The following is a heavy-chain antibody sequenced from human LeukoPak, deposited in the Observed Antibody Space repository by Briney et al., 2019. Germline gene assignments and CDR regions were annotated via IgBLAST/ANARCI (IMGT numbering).Heavy chain of an antibody. CDR3: ARVHQLDFWSGQNDY. V-gene: IGHV4-34*01. CDR1: GGSFSGYY. CDR2: INHSGST. D-gene: IGHD3-3*01. J-gene: IGHJ4*02. Sequence: SETLSLTCAVYGGSFSGYYWSWIRQPPGKGLEWIGEINHSGSTNYNPSLKSRVTMSVDTSKNQFSLKLSSVTAADTAVYYCARVHQLDFWSGQNDYWGQGTLVTVSS.